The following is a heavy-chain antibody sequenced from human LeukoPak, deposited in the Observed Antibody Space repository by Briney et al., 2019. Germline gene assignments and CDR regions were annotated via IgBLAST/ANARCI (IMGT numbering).Heavy chain of an antibody. CDR3: AKDRTMVRGVIVNWFDP. Sequence: GRSLRLSCAASGFTFSSYGIHWVRRAPGKGLEWVAVISYDGSNKYYADSVKGRFTISRDNSKNTLYLQMNSLRAEDTAVYYCAKDRTMVRGVIVNWFDPWGQGTLVTVSS. D-gene: IGHD3-10*01. V-gene: IGHV3-30*18. CDR1: GFTFSSYG. CDR2: ISYDGSNK. J-gene: IGHJ5*02.